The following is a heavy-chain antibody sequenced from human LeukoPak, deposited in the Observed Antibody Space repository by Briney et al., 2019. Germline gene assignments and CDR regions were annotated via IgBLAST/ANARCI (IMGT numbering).Heavy chain of an antibody. J-gene: IGHJ6*02. V-gene: IGHV3-15*01. CDR2: IKSKTGGGTT. D-gene: IGHD3-10*01. Sequence: GGSLRLSCAASGFTFSNAWMSWVRQAPGKGLEWVGRIKSKTGGGTTDYAATVKGRFTISRDDSKNTLYLQMNSLKTEDTAVYYCTTDRYGSGSYGDYYYYYGMDVWGQGTTVTVSS. CDR1: GFTFSNAW. CDR3: TTDRYGSGSYGDYYYYYGMDV.